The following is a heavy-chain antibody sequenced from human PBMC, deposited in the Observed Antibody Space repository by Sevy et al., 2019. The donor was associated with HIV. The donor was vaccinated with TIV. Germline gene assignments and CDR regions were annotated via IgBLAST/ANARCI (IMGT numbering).Heavy chain of an antibody. CDR2: ITSSGDTI. J-gene: IGHJ4*02. CDR1: GFTFSDYY. CDR3: AREYDYSHYAFDY. Sequence: GGSVRLSCAASGFTFSDYYMTWIRQAPGKGLEWVAYITSSGDTIYYADSVKGRFTISRDNAKNSLYLQMNNLRAEDTAVYYCAREYDYSHYAFDYWGQGTLVTVSS. D-gene: IGHD4-4*01. V-gene: IGHV3-11*01.